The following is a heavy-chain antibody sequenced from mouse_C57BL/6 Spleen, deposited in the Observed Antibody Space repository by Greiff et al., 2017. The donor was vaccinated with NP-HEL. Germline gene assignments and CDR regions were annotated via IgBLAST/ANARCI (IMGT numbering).Heavy chain of an antibody. V-gene: IGHV5-16*01. Sequence: EVQLVESEGGLVQPGSSMKLSCTASGFTFSDYYMAWVRQVPEKGLEWVANINYDGSSTYYLDSLKSRFIISRDNAKNILYLQMSSLKSEDTATYYCARAPGFYYFDYWGQGTTLTVSS. J-gene: IGHJ2*01. CDR2: INYDGSST. CDR3: ARAPGFYYFDY. CDR1: GFTFSDYY.